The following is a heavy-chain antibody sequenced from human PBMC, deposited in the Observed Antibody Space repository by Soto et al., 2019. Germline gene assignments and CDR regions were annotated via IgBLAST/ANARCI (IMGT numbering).Heavy chain of an antibody. V-gene: IGHV1-46*01. CDR2: INPSGGST. J-gene: IGHJ3*02. D-gene: IGHD3-22*01. Sequence: ASMKVSCKASGYTFTSYYMHWVRQAPGQGLEWMGIINPSGGSTSYAQKFQGRVTMTRDTSTSTVYMELSSLRSEDTAVYYCARDGYYDSSGYYPHDAFDIWGQGTMVTVSS. CDR1: GYTFTSYY. CDR3: ARDGYYDSSGYYPHDAFDI.